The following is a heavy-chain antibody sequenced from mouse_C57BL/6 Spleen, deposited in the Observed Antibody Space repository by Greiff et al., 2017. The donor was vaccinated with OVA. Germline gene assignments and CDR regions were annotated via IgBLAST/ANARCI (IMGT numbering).Heavy chain of an antibody. V-gene: IGHV1-7*01. Sequence: QVQLQQSGAELAKPGASVKLSCKASGYTFTSYWMHWVKQRPGQGLEWIGYINPSSGYTKYNQKFKDKATLTADKSSSTAYMQLSSLTYEDSAVYYGARELRLREAWFAYWGQGTLVTVSA. CDR3: ARELRLREAWFAY. D-gene: IGHD3-2*02. J-gene: IGHJ3*01. CDR2: INPSSGYT. CDR1: GYTFTSYW.